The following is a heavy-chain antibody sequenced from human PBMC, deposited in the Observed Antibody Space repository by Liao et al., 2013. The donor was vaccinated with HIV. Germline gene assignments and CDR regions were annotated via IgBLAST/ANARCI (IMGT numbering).Heavy chain of an antibody. J-gene: IGHJ5*02. CDR3: ARGLYYYDSSGPRVWFDP. Sequence: QVQLQESGPGLVKPSETLSLTCTVSGGSISSHYWSWIRQPAEKGLEWIGRMSTSGSTNYNPSLKGRVTMSVDTSKNQFSLKLSSVTAADTAVYYCARGLYYYDSSGPRVWFDPWGQGTLVTVSS. CDR2: MSTSGST. V-gene: IGHV4-4*07. CDR1: GGSISSHY. D-gene: IGHD3-22*01.